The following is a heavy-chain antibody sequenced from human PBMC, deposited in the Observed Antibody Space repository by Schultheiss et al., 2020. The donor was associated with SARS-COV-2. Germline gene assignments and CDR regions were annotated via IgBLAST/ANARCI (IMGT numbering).Heavy chain of an antibody. D-gene: IGHD6-6*01. CDR2: IYSGGST. Sequence: GGSLRLSCAASGFTVSSNYMSWVRQAPGKGLEWVSVIYSGGSTYYADSVKGRFTISRDNSKNTLYLQMNSLRAEDTALYYCAKDRGSRSSSSGAYFDYWGQGTLVTVSS. J-gene: IGHJ4*02. CDR1: GFTVSSNY. V-gene: IGHV3-53*05. CDR3: AKDRGSRSSSSGAYFDY.